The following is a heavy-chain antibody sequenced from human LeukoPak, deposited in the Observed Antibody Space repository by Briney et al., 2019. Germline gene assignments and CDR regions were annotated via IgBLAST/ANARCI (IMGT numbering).Heavy chain of an antibody. J-gene: IGHJ3*02. CDR2: ISGSGGST. CDR1: GFTFSNYD. V-gene: IGHV3-23*01. Sequence: PGGTLRLSCAASGFTFSNYDMSWVRQAPGKGLEWVSAISGSGGSTYYADSVKGRFTISRDNSKNTLYLQMNSLRAEDTAVYYCAKDRAIGDYAYDAFDIWGQGTMVTVSS. D-gene: IGHD4-17*01. CDR3: AKDRAIGDYAYDAFDI.